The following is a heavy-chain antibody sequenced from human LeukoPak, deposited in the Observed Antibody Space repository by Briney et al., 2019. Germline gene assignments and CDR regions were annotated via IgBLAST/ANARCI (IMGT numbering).Heavy chain of an antibody. D-gene: IGHD2-15*01. J-gene: IGHJ4*02. V-gene: IGHV1-2*02. CDR2: INPNSGGT. CDR3: ARDGQGRYCSGGNCFPFEY. Sequence: ASVKVSCKASGYMFTDYYIHWVLQAPGQGLEWMGWINPNSGGTNYAQEFQGRVTMTRDTSSNTGYMDLSRLTSDDTAVYYCARDGQGRYCSGGNCFPFEYWGQGTLVTVSS. CDR1: GYMFTDYY.